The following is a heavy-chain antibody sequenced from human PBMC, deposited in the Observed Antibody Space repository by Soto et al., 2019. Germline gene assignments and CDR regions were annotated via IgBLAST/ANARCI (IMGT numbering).Heavy chain of an antibody. Sequence: QVQLVQSGAEVKKPGSSVKVSCKASGGTFSSYTISWVRQAPGQGLEWMGRIIPILGIANYAQKFQGRVTXXAXKXXSTAYMELSSRRSEDTAVYYCARDSLGPEGSYFDYWGQGTLVTVSS. CDR2: IIPILGIA. D-gene: IGHD2-15*01. V-gene: IGHV1-69*08. CDR1: GGTFSSYT. J-gene: IGHJ4*02. CDR3: ARDSLGPEGSYFDY.